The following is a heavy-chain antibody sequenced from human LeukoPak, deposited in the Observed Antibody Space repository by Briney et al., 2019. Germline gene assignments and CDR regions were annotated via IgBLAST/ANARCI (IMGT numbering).Heavy chain of an antibody. V-gene: IGHV3-23*01. CDR2: ISGSGGST. D-gene: IGHD3-10*01. Sequence: PGGSLRLSCAASGSTFSSYGMSWVRQAPGKGLEWVSAISGSGGSTYYADSVKGRFTISRDNSKNTLYLQMNSLRAEDTAVYYCAGRGSGGYFDYWGQGTLVTVSS. J-gene: IGHJ4*02. CDR1: GSTFSSYG. CDR3: AGRGSGGYFDY.